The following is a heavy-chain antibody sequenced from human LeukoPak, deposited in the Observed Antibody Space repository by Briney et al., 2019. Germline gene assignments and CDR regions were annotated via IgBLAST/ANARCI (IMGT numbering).Heavy chain of an antibody. J-gene: IGHJ4*02. CDR2: IHYSGST. CDR1: GGTISSYY. D-gene: IGHD6-19*01. V-gene: IGHV4-59*08. Sequence: SETRSLTCTVSGGTISSYYWNWIRQPPGKGLEWIGYIHYSGSTKYNPSLKSRVTISVDTSKNQFSLKLSSVTAADTAVYYCARWYSSGWAFDYWGQGTLVTVSS. CDR3: ARWYSSGWAFDY.